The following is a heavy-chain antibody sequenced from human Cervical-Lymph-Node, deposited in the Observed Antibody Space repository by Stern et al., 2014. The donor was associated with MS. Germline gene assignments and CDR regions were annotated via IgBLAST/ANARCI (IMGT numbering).Heavy chain of an antibody. CDR1: GFTFSSYA. V-gene: IGHV3-30*04. CDR2: ISYDGSNK. CDR3: ARAMSTVTTYYYFYYGKDV. Sequence: AQLVESGGGVVQPGSSLRLSCAASGFTFSSYAMHWVRQAPGKGLEWVAFISYDGSNKYYADSVRGRFTISRDNAKNTLYLEMNSLRAEDSAVYYCARAMSTVTTYYYFYYGKDVWGQGTTVTVSS. D-gene: IGHD4-17*01. J-gene: IGHJ6*02.